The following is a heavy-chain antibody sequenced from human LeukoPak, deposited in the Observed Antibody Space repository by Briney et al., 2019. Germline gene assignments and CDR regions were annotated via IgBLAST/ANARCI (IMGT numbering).Heavy chain of an antibody. Sequence: GGSLRLSCAAAGFTFSRYCMNWVRQAPGKGLDWVSAISGSGGSTYYADSVKGRFSISRDNSKNTLYLQINSRRAENTAVYYWGKVGEDIVLEGAKYYYYYMDVWGKGTTVTISS. CDR2: ISGSGGST. CDR1: GFTFSRYC. CDR3: GKVGEDIVLEGAKYYYYYMDV. J-gene: IGHJ6*03. D-gene: IGHD5-12*01. V-gene: IGHV3-23*01.